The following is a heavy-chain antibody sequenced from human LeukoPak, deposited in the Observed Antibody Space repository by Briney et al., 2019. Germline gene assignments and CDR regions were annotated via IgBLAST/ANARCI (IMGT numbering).Heavy chain of an antibody. CDR2: IKEDGSEK. D-gene: IGHD6-19*01. J-gene: IGHJ4*02. V-gene: IGHV3-7*01. CDR1: GFTFNRDW. CDR3: ATKEPSTSGWSY. Sequence: GGSLRLSCTASGFTFNRDWTAWVRQAPGKGLEWVASIKEDGSEKNYVDSVKGRFTMSRDNAENSVYLQMNDLRAEDTGVYYCATKEPSTSGWSYWGQGTLVTVSS.